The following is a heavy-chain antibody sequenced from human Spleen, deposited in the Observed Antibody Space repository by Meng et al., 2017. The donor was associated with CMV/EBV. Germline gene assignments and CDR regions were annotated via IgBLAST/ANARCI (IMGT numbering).Heavy chain of an antibody. CDR2: SRNKPNNYAT. J-gene: IGHJ4*02. CDR1: FPFSDHY. CDR3: VREGIPTAAYPFDY. D-gene: IGHD6-13*01. V-gene: IGHV3-72*01. Sequence: FPFSDHYMHWVRQAPGKGLEWVGRSRNKPNNYATKYAASVKCRFTILRDNSKNSIYVQTNSLKTKDTAIYYCVREGIPTAAYPFDYWGQGTLVTVSS.